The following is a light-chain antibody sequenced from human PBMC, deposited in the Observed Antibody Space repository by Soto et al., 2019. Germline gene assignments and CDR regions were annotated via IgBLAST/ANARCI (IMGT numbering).Light chain of an antibody. CDR3: QQSYRTPT. J-gene: IGKJ5*01. Sequence: EIVLTQSPATLSLSPGGRATLSCRASQSVSTFLAWYQLKPGQAPRLLIYDASNRASGIPARFSGSGSGTDFTLTISSLQPEDFATYYCQQSYRTPTFGQGTRLEIK. V-gene: IGKV3-11*01. CDR1: QSVSTF. CDR2: DAS.